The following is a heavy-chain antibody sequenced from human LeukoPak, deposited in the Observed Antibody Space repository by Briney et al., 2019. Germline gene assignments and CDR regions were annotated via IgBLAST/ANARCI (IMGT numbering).Heavy chain of an antibody. CDR1: GYTLTELS. Sequence: ASVKVSCKVSGYTLTELSMHWVRQAPGKGLEWMGGFDPEDGETIYAQKFQGRVTMTEDTSTDTAYMELSSLRSDDTAVYYCARLMNGLRGDDTLDYWGQGTLVTVSS. CDR2: FDPEDGET. CDR3: ARLMNGLRGDDTLDY. D-gene: IGHD5/OR15-5a*01. V-gene: IGHV1-24*01. J-gene: IGHJ4*02.